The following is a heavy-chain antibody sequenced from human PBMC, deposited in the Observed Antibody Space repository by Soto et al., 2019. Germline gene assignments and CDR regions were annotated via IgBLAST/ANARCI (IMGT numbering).Heavy chain of an antibody. CDR3: AKGIAGYYQLFDY. D-gene: IGHD3-22*01. Sequence: GGSLRLSCAASGFTFDDYAMHWVRQAPGKGLEWVSGISWNSGSIGYADSVKGRFTISRDNAKNSLYLQMNSLRAEDTALYYCAKGIAGYYQLFDYWGQGTLVTVSS. CDR2: ISWNSGSI. J-gene: IGHJ4*02. CDR1: GFTFDDYA. V-gene: IGHV3-9*01.